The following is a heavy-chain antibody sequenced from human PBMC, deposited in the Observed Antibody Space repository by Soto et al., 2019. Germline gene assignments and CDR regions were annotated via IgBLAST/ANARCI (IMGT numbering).Heavy chain of an antibody. D-gene: IGHD3-16*01. Sequence: QVQLVESGGGVVQPGTSLRLSCVGSGFTFRSYVIHWVRQAPGKGLEWVALTSYDGSNKDYGDSVKGRFTISRDNSRNTVHLQMDSLRREETALYYFARWGTTGGLDVWGQGTLVSVSS. V-gene: IGHV3-33*05. CDR1: GFTFRSYV. CDR2: TSYDGSNK. J-gene: IGHJ1*01. CDR3: ARWGTTGGLDV.